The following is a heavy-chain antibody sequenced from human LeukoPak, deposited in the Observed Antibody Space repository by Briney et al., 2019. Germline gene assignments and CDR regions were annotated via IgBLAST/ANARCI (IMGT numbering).Heavy chain of an antibody. V-gene: IGHV3-30*18. CDR1: GFTFSSYG. Sequence: GGSLRLSCAASGFTFSSYGMHWVRQAPGKGLEWVAVISYDGSNKYYADSVKGRFTISRDNSKTTLYLQMNSLRAEDTAVYYCAKDEASSWYSTLDYWGQGTLVTVSS. CDR2: ISYDGSNK. D-gene: IGHD6-13*01. J-gene: IGHJ4*02. CDR3: AKDEASSWYSTLDY.